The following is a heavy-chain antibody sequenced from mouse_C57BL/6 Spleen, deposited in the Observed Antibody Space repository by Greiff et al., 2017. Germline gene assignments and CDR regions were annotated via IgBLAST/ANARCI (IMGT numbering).Heavy chain of an antibody. CDR1: GYTFTSYT. D-gene: IGHD1-1*01. J-gene: IGHJ3*01. Sequence: VKLQQSGAELVRPGASVKMSCKASGYTFTSYTMHWVKQRPGQGLEWIGYINPSSGYTKYNQKFKDKATLTADKSSSTAYMQLSSLTSEDSAVYYCARDYGDASSLAYWGQGTTVTVSA. CDR2: INPSSGYT. V-gene: IGHV1-4*01. CDR3: ARDYGDASSLAY.